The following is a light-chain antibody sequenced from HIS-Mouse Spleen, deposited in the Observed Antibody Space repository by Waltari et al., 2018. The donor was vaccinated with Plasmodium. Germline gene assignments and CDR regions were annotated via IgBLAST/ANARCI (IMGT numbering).Light chain of an antibody. CDR1: RSDVGGYNY. CDR2: DVS. V-gene: IGLV2-11*01. J-gene: IGLJ2*01. CDR3: CSYAGSYTWV. Sequence: QSALTQPRSVSGSPGPSVTISCTGPRSDVGGYNYVSLYQPPPGKAPKLMIYDVSKRPSGVPDRFSGSKSGNTASLTISGLQAEDEADYYCCSYAGSYTWVFGGGTKLTVL.